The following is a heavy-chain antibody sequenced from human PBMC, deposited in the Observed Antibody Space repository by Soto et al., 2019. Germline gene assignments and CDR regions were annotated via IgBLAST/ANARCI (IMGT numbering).Heavy chain of an antibody. D-gene: IGHD5-18*01. CDR2: INHSGST. V-gene: IGHV4-34*01. Sequence: SETLSLTCAAYGGSFSGYYWSWIRQPPGKGLEWIGEINHSGSTNYNPSLKSRVTISVDTSKNQFSLKLSTVTAADTAAVSCARLWFGYYGMDVWGQGITVTVTS. CDR1: GGSFSGYY. J-gene: IGHJ6*02. CDR3: ARLWFGYYGMDV.